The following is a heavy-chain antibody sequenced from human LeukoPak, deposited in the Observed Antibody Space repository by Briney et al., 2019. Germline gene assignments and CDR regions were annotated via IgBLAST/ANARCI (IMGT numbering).Heavy chain of an antibody. CDR2: VNHSGGS. Sequence: SETLSLTCTVSGGSISSHYWNWIRQPPGKGRKWIGEVNHSGGSNYNPSLKSRVTISVDTSKNQFSLKLSSVTAADTAVYYCARRAYDILTGSDAFDIWGQGTMVTVSS. CDR3: ARRAYDILTGSDAFDI. V-gene: IGHV4-59*08. D-gene: IGHD3-9*01. J-gene: IGHJ3*02. CDR1: GGSISSHY.